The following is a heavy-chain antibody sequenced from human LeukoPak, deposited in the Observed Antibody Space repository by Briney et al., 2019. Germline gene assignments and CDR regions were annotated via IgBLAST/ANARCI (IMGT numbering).Heavy chain of an antibody. CDR1: GYIFTAYY. Sequence: ASVKVSCKASGYIFTAYYIHWVRQAPGQGLEYIGWINPNSGPTNYAQKFQGRVTITRDTAISKVYLELRGLRSDDTAVYFCTKRQLRGYNFCYGSDYWGQGTLVTVSP. J-gene: IGHJ4*02. D-gene: IGHD5-18*01. CDR2: INPNSGPT. CDR3: TKRQLRGYNFCYGSDY. V-gene: IGHV1-2*02.